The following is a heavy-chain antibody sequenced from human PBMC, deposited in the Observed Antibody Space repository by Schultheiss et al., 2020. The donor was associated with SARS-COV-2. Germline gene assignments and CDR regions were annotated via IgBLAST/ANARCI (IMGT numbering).Heavy chain of an antibody. CDR3: ARDFFPFATRDFWSGYPPHYGMDV. CDR1: GFTFSSYA. V-gene: IGHV3-33*08. Sequence: GGSLRLSCAASGFTFSSYAMHWVRQAPGKGLEWVAVIWYDGSNKYYADSVKGRFTISRDNSKNTLYLQMNSLRAEDTAVYYCARDFFPFATRDFWSGYPPHYGMDVWGQGTTVTVSS. J-gene: IGHJ6*02. CDR2: IWYDGSNK. D-gene: IGHD3-3*01.